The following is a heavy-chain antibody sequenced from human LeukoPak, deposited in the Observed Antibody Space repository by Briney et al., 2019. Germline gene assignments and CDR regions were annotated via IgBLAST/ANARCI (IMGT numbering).Heavy chain of an antibody. CDR1: GFTFTTYW. CDR3: AKLAKYFYGSETYYFFEH. D-gene: IGHD3-10*01. V-gene: IGHV3-7*01. J-gene: IGHJ4*02. Sequence: GESLRLSCAASGFTFTTYWMGWVRQAPGKGLEWVANIKQDGTEKYYVDSVKGRFTISRDNAKNSLYLQRNSLRVEDTAVYYCAKLAKYFYGSETYYFFEHWGQGTPVTASS. CDR2: IKQDGTEK.